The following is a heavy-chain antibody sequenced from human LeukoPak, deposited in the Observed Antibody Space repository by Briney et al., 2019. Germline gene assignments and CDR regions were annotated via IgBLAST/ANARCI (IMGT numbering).Heavy chain of an antibody. CDR3: ARGGIVEAVDGFDI. CDR2: IYYSGTT. Sequence: SETLSLTCTVPGGSINIFYWNGIRQPPGKGLEWIGYIYYSGTTNYNPSLKSRVTMSIDPSKNQFSLNLKSVTAADTAVYYCARGGIVEAVDGFDIWGQGTRVIVSS. CDR1: GGSINIFY. J-gene: IGHJ3*02. D-gene: IGHD1-26*01. V-gene: IGHV4-59*01.